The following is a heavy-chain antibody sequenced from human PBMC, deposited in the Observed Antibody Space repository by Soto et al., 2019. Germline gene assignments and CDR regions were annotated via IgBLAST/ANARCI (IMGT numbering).Heavy chain of an antibody. CDR1: GFTFSSYD. V-gene: IGHV3-13*01. Sequence: PGGSLRLSCAASGFTFSSYDMHWVGQATGKGLEWVSAIGTAGDTYYPGSVKGRFTISRENAKNSLYLQMNSLRAEDTAVYYCARDDANYYYGMDVWGQGTTVTVSS. CDR2: IGTAGDT. J-gene: IGHJ6*02. CDR3: ARDDANYYYGMDV.